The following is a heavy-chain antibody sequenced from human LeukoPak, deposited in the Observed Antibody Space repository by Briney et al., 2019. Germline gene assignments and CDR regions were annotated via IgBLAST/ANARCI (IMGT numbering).Heavy chain of an antibody. CDR2: IKQDGSKK. V-gene: IGHV3-7*03. D-gene: IGHD2-2*01. Sequence: GGSLRLSCVASGFPFSSYWMTWVRQAPGKGLEWVANIKQDGSKKSYVDSVKGRFTISRDNAKNSLYLQMNSLRVEDTAVYYCAREVVVVPDYYYYGLDVWGQGTTVTVSS. CDR3: AREVVVVPDYYYYGLDV. CDR1: GFPFSSYW. J-gene: IGHJ6*02.